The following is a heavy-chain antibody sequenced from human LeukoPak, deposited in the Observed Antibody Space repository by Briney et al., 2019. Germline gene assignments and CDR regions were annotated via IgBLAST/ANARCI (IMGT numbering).Heavy chain of an antibody. Sequence: GGSLRLSCAASGFTFDSYGMNWVRQAPGKGLEWVSSISTSTSYIYYADSVKGRFTISRDNAKNSLYLQMNSLRAEDTAVYYCARLAVVAATEDPYYYKYGMDVWGQGTTVTVSS. CDR1: GFTFDSYG. CDR3: ARLAVVAATEDPYYYKYGMDV. D-gene: IGHD2-15*01. V-gene: IGHV3-21*01. J-gene: IGHJ6*02. CDR2: ISTSTSYI.